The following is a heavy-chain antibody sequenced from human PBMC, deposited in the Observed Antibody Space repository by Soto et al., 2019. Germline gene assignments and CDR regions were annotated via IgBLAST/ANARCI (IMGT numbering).Heavy chain of an antibody. CDR3: AEQTATVTWPFDY. D-gene: IGHD4-17*01. CDR1: GFTFSNYA. V-gene: IGHV3-23*01. J-gene: IGHJ4*02. Sequence: GGSLRLSCAASGFTFSNYAMNWVRQAPGKGLEWVSVISGGGSSTYYADSVKGRFTISRDNSKNTLYLQMNSLRAEDTAVYYCAEQTATVTWPFDYWGQGTLVTVSS. CDR2: ISGGGSST.